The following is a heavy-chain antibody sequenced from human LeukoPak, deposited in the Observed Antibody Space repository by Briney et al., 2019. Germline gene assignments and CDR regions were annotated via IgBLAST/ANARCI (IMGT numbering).Heavy chain of an antibody. Sequence: SETLSLTCTVSGASIGSYYWSWIRQPPGKGLEWIGDIYYSGSIKYNPSLKSRVTMSVDTSKNQFSLKLSSVTAADTAVYYCARSKWELILCFDLWGRGTLVTVSS. CDR1: GASIGSYY. CDR3: ARSKWELILCFDL. V-gene: IGHV4-59*12. D-gene: IGHD1-26*01. CDR2: IYYSGSI. J-gene: IGHJ2*01.